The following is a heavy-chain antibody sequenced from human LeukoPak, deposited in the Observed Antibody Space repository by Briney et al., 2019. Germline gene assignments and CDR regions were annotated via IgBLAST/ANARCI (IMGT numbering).Heavy chain of an antibody. Sequence: GGSLRLSCAASGFTFSSYAMSWVGRAPGRGLEGVSAISGRGGSTYYADSVKGRFTISRDNCKNTLYLQMNSLRAEDTAVYYCAKDRGHGSGSYYYYYYYYMDVWGKGTTVTVSS. CDR3: AKDRGHGSGSYYYYYYYYMDV. CDR1: GFTFSSYA. CDR2: ISGRGGST. D-gene: IGHD3-10*01. J-gene: IGHJ6*03. V-gene: IGHV3-23*01.